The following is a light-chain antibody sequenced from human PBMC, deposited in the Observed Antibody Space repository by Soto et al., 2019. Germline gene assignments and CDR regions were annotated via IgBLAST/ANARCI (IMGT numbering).Light chain of an antibody. Sequence: EIVLTQSPGTLSLSPGERATLSCRASQSVSSSYLAWYQQKPGQAPRLLIYGASSRATGIPDRFSGSGSGTDFTLTISRVGLEDFAVYYCQQYGSSPPYTFGQGTKLEIK. CDR1: QSVSSSY. CDR3: QQYGSSPPYT. V-gene: IGKV3-20*01. CDR2: GAS. J-gene: IGKJ2*01.